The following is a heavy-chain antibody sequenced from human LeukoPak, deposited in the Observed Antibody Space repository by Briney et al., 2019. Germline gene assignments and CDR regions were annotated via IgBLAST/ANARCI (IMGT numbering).Heavy chain of an antibody. CDR3: ARVKSYYYDTSDKDAFDI. CDR2: SDPKSGAT. Sequence: GASVKVSCKTSGYTFTSYYIHWLRQAPGQRFEWMGWSDPKSGATKYEHFQGRVTMTRDMSISTAYMELSRLTSDDTAVYYCARVKSYYYDTSDKDAFDIWGQGTMVTVSS. D-gene: IGHD3-22*01. J-gene: IGHJ3*02. V-gene: IGHV1-2*02. CDR1: GYTFTSYY.